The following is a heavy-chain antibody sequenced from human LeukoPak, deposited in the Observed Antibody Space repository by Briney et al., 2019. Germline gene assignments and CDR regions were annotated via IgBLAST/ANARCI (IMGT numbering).Heavy chain of an antibody. J-gene: IGHJ3*02. CDR2: IYYRGST. Sequence: PSETLSLTCTVSGGSISSYYWSWIRQPPGKGLEWIGYIYYRGSTNYNPSLKSRVTISVDTSKNQFSLKLSSVTAADTAVYYCARDMGDFYDFWSGYLGAFDIWGQGTMVTVSS. V-gene: IGHV4-59*01. CDR1: GGSISSYY. CDR3: ARDMGDFYDFWSGYLGAFDI. D-gene: IGHD3-3*01.